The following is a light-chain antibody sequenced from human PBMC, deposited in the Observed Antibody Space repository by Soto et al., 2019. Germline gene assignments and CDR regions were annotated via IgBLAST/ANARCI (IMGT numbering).Light chain of an antibody. CDR3: QQRSNWPPT. J-gene: IGKJ1*01. CDR1: QSVSSS. V-gene: IGKV3-11*01. Sequence: EIVLTQSPATLSLCPGERATLSCRASQSVSSSLAWYQQKPGQAPRLLMYDASNRATGIPARFSGSGSGTDFTLTISSLEPEDFALYYCQQRSNWPPTFGQGTKVEIK. CDR2: DAS.